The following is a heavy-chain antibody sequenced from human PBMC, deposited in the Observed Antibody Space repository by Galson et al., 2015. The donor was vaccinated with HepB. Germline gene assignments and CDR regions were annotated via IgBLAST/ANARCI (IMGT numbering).Heavy chain of an antibody. CDR1: GFNFGDHA. V-gene: IGHV3-9*01. Sequence: SLRLSCAGSGFNFGDHAMHWVRQAPGKGLEWVSAISWNSGGVGYADSVRGRFTTSRDNARNSVSLQMNRLRVEDTALYYCARDIGPLTMTRGYLASWGQGTLVTITS. CDR2: ISWNSGGV. D-gene: IGHD3-10*01. J-gene: IGHJ1*01. CDR3: ARDIGPLTMTRGYLAS.